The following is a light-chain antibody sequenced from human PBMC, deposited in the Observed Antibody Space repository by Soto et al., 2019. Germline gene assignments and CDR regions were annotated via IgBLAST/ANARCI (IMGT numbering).Light chain of an antibody. V-gene: IGKV3-11*01. Sequence: VLTQYPATLSLSPGERATLSFMASQSIHTSLAWYQQKPGQPPRLVVYDSTLRANGVPDRFGGSRSGTEFTLTINNLEPEDFAVYYCQQRNVWPPITFGQGTRLEIK. CDR2: DST. J-gene: IGKJ5*01. CDR1: QSIHTS. CDR3: QQRNVWPPIT.